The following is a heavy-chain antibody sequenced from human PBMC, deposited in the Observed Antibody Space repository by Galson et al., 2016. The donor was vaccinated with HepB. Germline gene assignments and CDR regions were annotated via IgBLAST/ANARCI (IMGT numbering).Heavy chain of an antibody. CDR2: IKPDGSGG. J-gene: IGHJ4*02. CDR3: ARLYGDVTLFDY. D-gene: IGHD4-17*01. Sequence: SLRLSCAASGFIFSSSWMSWVRQAPGKGLEWVANIKPDGSGGYFLDPLKGRFTVSRDNAKNSLYLQMNSLRVDDTAVYYCARLYGDVTLFDYWGQGTLVTVAS. V-gene: IGHV3-7*03. CDR1: GFIFSSSW.